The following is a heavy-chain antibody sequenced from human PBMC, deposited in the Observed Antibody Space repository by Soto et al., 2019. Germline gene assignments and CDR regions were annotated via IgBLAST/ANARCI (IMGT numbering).Heavy chain of an antibody. CDR3: ARSYYGSGRGYGMDV. CDR2: IYHSGST. J-gene: IGHJ6*02. D-gene: IGHD3-10*01. V-gene: IGHV4-4*02. Sequence: PSETLSLTCAVSGGSISSSNWWSWVCQPPGKGLEWIGEIYHSGSTNYNPSLKSRVTISVDKSKNQFSLKLSSVTAADTAVYYCARSYYGSGRGYGMDVWGQGTTVTVSS. CDR1: GGSISSSNW.